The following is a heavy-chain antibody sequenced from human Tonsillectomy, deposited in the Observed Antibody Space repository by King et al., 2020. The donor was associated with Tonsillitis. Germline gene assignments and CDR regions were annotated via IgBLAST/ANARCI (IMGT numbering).Heavy chain of an antibody. D-gene: IGHD6-19*01. V-gene: IGHV3-9*01. Sequence: VQLVESGGGLVQPGRSLRLSCAASGFIFDDYAMHWVRQAPGKGLEWVSGISWNSGSIGYADSVKGRFTISRDNAKNSLYLQMNSLRAEDTALYYCVKEREIAVALYGMDDWGQGTPVTVS. CDR3: VKEREIAVALYGMDD. J-gene: IGHJ6*02. CDR1: GFIFDDYA. CDR2: ISWNSGSI.